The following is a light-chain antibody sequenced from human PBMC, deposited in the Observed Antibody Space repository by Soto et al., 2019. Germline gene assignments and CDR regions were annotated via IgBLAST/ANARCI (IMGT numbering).Light chain of an antibody. Sequence: QSVLTQPPSASGSPGQSVTITCTGASIDVGRFNYVSWYQQHPGKAPKLMIYEVTERPSGVPDRFSAYKSGNTASLTVSGLQAEDEADYYCSSYGGTYYVFGTGTKVTVL. J-gene: IGLJ1*01. CDR2: EVT. CDR3: SSYGGTYYV. CDR1: SIDVGRFNY. V-gene: IGLV2-8*01.